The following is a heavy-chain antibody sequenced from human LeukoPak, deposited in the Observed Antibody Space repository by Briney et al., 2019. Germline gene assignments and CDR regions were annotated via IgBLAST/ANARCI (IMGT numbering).Heavy chain of an antibody. V-gene: IGHV3-30*02. CDR1: GFSFSTYA. CDR3: ARDDILTGYWSPFDY. Sequence: GGSLRLSCAASGFSFSTYAMHWVRQAPGKGLEWVASTRYDGNNKYYADSVKGRFTISRDNAKNSLYLQINSLRAEDTAVYYCARDDILTGYWSPFDYWGQGTLVTVSS. J-gene: IGHJ4*02. CDR2: TRYDGNNK. D-gene: IGHD3-9*01.